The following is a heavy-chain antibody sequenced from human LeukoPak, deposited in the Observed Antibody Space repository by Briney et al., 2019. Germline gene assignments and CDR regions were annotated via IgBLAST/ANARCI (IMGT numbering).Heavy chain of an antibody. CDR3: AKSQLRYGSGSGYMDV. D-gene: IGHD3-10*01. V-gene: IGHV3-23*01. CDR2: ISGSGGST. Sequence: GGSLRLSCAASGFTFSSYGMSWVRQAPGKGLEWVSAISGSGGSTYYADSVKGRFTISRDNSKNTLYLQMNSLRAEDTAVYYCAKSQLRYGSGSGYMDVWGKGTTVTVSS. CDR1: GFTFSSYG. J-gene: IGHJ6*03.